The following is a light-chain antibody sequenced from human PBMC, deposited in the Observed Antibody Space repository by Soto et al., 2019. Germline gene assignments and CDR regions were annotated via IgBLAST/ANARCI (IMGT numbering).Light chain of an antibody. CDR3: QQSYITPRT. CDR1: QSISAY. J-gene: IGKJ1*01. V-gene: IGKV1-39*01. CDR2: AAS. Sequence: DIKLTQSQYSLSAPVGERVTLTCRASQSISAYLNWYQQTPGRAPKVLIYAASSLQSGVPSRFSGSGSGTDFTLTISSLQPEDFATYYCQQSYITPRTIGQGTKVDIK.